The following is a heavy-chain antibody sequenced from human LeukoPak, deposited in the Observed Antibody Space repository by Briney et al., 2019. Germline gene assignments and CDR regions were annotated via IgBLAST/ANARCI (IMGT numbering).Heavy chain of an antibody. CDR3: ATYRQVLLPFES. J-gene: IGHJ4*02. V-gene: IGHV3-23*01. Sequence: GSLSLSCAASGFTFSTFAMIWVRQPPGKGLEWVSSIFPSGGEIHYADSVRGRFTISRDNSKSTLSLQMNSLRAEDTAIYYCATYRQVLLPFESWGQGTLVTVSS. CDR2: IFPSGGEI. CDR1: GFTFSTFA. D-gene: IGHD2-8*02.